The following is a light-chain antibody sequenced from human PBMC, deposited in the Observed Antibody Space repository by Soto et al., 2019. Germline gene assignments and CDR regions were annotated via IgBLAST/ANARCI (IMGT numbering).Light chain of an antibody. V-gene: IGKV3-20*01. J-gene: IGKJ1*01. CDR3: QQYGSPPST. CDR2: GAS. CDR1: QSVSSN. Sequence: EIVMTQSPATLSVSPGERATLSCRASQSVSSNLAWYQQKPGQAPRLLIYGASTRANGVPDRFSGSGSGTDFTLTVNRLEPEDFAVYYCQQYGSPPSTFGQGTKVDI.